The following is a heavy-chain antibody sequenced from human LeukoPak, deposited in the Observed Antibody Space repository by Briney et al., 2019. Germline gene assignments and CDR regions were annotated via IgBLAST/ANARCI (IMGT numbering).Heavy chain of an antibody. D-gene: IGHD6-19*01. Sequence: GGSLRLSCAASGLPFSGTAMCWVCNAPGRGLGWVSAMSHDCRNAYYADAVKGRFPITRDNSKKTVSLEMSSRTAADTGVYYCAKDGAQYSSGPECDPRGQGALVTVSP. V-gene: IGHV3-23*01. J-gene: IGHJ5*02. CDR3: AKDGAQYSSGPECDP. CDR1: GLPFSGTA. CDR2: MSHDCRNA.